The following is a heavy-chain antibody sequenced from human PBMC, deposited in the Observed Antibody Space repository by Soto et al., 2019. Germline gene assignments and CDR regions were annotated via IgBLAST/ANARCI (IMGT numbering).Heavy chain of an antibody. CDR1: GFTFSSYS. V-gene: IGHV3-48*01. CDR3: ARVVLRFLEWLPDY. D-gene: IGHD3-3*01. CDR2: ISSSSSTI. Sequence: EVQLVESGGGLVQPGGSLRLSCAASGFTFSSYSMNWVRQAPGKGLEWVSYISSSSSTIYYADSVKGRFTISRDNAKNSLYLQMKSLRAEDTAVYYCARVVLRFLEWLPDYWGQGTLVTVSS. J-gene: IGHJ4*02.